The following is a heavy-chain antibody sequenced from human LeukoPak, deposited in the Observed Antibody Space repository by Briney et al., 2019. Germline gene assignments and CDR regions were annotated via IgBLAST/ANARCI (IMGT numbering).Heavy chain of an antibody. V-gene: IGHV3-11*04. D-gene: IGHD3-10*01. Sequence: GGSLRLSCEASGFTFSDPYMSWIRQAPGKGLECLSYISGSGTDINYADSVRGRFTISRDNAKNLLYLQMNDLRLEDTAVYYCARESDGSGIRYYYYYYMDVWGKGTTVTVSS. CDR1: GFTFSDPY. CDR2: ISGSGTDI. CDR3: ARESDGSGIRYYYYYYMDV. J-gene: IGHJ6*03.